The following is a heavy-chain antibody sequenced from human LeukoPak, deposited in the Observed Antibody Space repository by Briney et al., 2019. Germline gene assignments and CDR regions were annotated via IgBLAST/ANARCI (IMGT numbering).Heavy chain of an antibody. D-gene: IGHD2-8*02. J-gene: IGHJ4*02. V-gene: IGHV4-59*01. Sequence: SETLSLTCTVSGGFISSYYWSWIRQPPGKGLEWIGYIYSSGSTNYNPSLQRRVTISVDTSKNQFSLKLSSVTAADTAVYYCASRPTGGSSYDYWGQGIVVTVSS. CDR1: GGFISSYY. CDR2: IYSSGST. CDR3: ASRPTGGSSYDY.